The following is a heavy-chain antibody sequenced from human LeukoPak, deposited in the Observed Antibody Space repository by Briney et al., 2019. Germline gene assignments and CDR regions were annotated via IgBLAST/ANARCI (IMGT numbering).Heavy chain of an antibody. J-gene: IGHJ4*02. CDR2: ISYDGSNK. Sequence: PGGSLRLSCAASGFTFSSYAMHWVRQAPGKGLEWVAVISYDGSNKYYADSVKGRFTISRDNSKNTLYLQMNSLRAEDTAVYYCARDRVDENFDYWGQGTLVTVPS. D-gene: IGHD2-2*01. V-gene: IGHV3-30-3*01. CDR1: GFTFSSYA. CDR3: ARDRVDENFDY.